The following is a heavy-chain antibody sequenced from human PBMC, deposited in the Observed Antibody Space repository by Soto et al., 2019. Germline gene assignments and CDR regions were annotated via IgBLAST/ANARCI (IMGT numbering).Heavy chain of an antibody. CDR1: GFTFSSYA. Sequence: QVQLVESGGGVVQSGRSLRLSCAASGFTFSSYAMHWVRQAPGKGPEWVAVISYDGSSKTYADSVKGQFIISRDNSKNSLFLQMNNLRPEDTAVYYCARRNSDYSSVWSDAFDIWGQGTMVTVSS. CDR3: ARRNSDYSSVWSDAFDI. CDR2: ISYDGSSK. D-gene: IGHD6-19*01. V-gene: IGHV3-30-3*01. J-gene: IGHJ3*02.